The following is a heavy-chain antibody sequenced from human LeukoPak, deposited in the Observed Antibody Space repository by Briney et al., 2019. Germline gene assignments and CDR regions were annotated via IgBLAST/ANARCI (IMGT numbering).Heavy chain of an antibody. D-gene: IGHD4-17*01. Sequence: PSETLSLTCAVYGGSFSGYYWSWIRQPPGKGLEWIGEINHSGSTNYNPSLKSRVTISVDTSKNQFSLKLSSVTAADTAVYYCASSTVDHWGQGTLVIVSS. CDR3: ASSTVDH. CDR1: GGSFSGYY. V-gene: IGHV4-34*01. CDR2: INHSGST. J-gene: IGHJ4*02.